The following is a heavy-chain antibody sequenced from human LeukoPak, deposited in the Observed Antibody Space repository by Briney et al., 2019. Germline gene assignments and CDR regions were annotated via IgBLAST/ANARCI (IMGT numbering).Heavy chain of an antibody. J-gene: IGHJ4*02. CDR1: GVPFSGYF. Sequence: PSETLSLTCAVSGVPFSGYFWSWIRQSSGKGLEWIGEIHSSGTTNYNPSLNSRVTISEDTSKNQFYLNLSSVTAADTAVYYCARRYYYNLGSFPFDFWGQGTLVTVSS. CDR2: IHSSGTT. D-gene: IGHD3-10*01. V-gene: IGHV4-34*01. CDR3: ARRYYYNLGSFPFDF.